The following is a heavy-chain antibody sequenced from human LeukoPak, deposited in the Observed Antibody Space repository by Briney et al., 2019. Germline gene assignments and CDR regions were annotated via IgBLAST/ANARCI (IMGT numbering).Heavy chain of an antibody. J-gene: IGHJ4*02. CDR2: IYTSGST. V-gene: IGHV4-4*07. CDR3: ARAGSSGWTFDY. D-gene: IGHD6-19*01. CDR1: GGSISSYY. Sequence: SETLSLTCTVSGGSISSYYWSWIRQPAGKGLEWIGRIYTSGSTNYNPSLKSRATMSVDTSKNQSSLKLSSVTAADTAVYYCARAGSSGWTFDYWGQGTLVTVSS.